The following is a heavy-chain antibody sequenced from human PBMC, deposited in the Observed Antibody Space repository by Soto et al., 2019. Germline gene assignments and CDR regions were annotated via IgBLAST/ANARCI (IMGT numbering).Heavy chain of an antibody. J-gene: IGHJ6*03. CDR1: GFTFSSYG. Sequence: QVQLVESGGGVVQPGRSLRLSCAASGFTFSSYGMHWVRQAPGKGLEWVAVIWYDGSNKYYADSVKGRFTISRDNSKNTLYLQMNSLSAEDTAVYYCARDGGAARPGGNYYYYYMDVWGKGTTVTVSS. CDR3: ARDGGAARPGGNYYYYYMDV. D-gene: IGHD6-6*01. CDR2: IWYDGSNK. V-gene: IGHV3-33*01.